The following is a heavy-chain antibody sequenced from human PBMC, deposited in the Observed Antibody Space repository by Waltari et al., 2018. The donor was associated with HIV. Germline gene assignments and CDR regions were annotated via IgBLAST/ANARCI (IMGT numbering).Heavy chain of an antibody. J-gene: IGHJ4*02. CDR2: ISWNSGSI. Sequence: EVQLVESGGGLVQHGRSLRLSCAASGFTFADYAMHWVRQAPGKGLEWVSGISWNSGSIGYADSVKGRFTISRDNAKNSLYLQMNSLRAEDTALYYCAKGIAAAGPPFDYWGQGTLVTVSS. CDR3: AKGIAAAGPPFDY. CDR1: GFTFADYA. D-gene: IGHD6-13*01. V-gene: IGHV3-9*01.